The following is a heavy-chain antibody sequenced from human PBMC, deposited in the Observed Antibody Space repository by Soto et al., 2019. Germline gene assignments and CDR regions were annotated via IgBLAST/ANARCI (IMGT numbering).Heavy chain of an antibody. CDR2: IWNDGSNE. J-gene: IGHJ4*02. CDR1: GFNFSSYG. CDR3: TRHPTASGAYSDS. V-gene: IGHV3-33*01. D-gene: IGHD3-22*01. Sequence: PEGSLRLSCEAAGFNFSSYGIHWARQAPGKGLAWVAIIWNDGSNEYYADSVKGRFTISRDNSKNTGYLQVSKLRAEDTAVYFCTRHPTASGAYSDSCGQGTMVIFSS.